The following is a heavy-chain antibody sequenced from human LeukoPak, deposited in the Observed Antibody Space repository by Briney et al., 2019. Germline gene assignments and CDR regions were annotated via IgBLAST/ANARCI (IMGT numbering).Heavy chain of an antibody. J-gene: IGHJ4*02. Sequence: SQTLSLTCTVSGGSISSGGYYWSWIRQHPGKGLEWIGYIYYSGSTYYNPSLKSRVTISVDTSKNQFSLKLSSVTAADTAVYYCARFHRIAARIDYWGQGTLVTVSS. D-gene: IGHD6-6*01. CDR3: ARFHRIAARIDY. CDR2: IYYSGST. CDR1: GGSISSGGYY. V-gene: IGHV4-31*03.